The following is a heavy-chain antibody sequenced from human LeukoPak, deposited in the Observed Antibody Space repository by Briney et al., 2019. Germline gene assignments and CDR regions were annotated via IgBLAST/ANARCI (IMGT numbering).Heavy chain of an antibody. J-gene: IGHJ4*02. CDR3: ARGAGSSWYFYFDY. V-gene: IGHV3-20*01. D-gene: IGHD6-13*01. CDR2: IKWDGGST. Sequence: GGSLRLSCAASGFTFSSYWMSWVRQVPGKGLEWVSGIKWDGGSTGYADSVKGRFTISRDNAKNSLYLQMNSLRVEDTAVYHCARGAGSSWYFYFDYWGQGTLVTVSS. CDR1: GFTFSSYW.